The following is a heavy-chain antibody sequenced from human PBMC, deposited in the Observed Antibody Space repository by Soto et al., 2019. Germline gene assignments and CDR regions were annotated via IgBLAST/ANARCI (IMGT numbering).Heavy chain of an antibody. V-gene: IGHV4-31*03. CDR1: GGSTTSGGYY. CDR2: TYYSGST. Sequence: VQLQESGPGLVKPSQTLSLTCTVSGGSTTSGGYYWSWIRQHTGKGLEWIGYTYYSGSTYYNPSLESRVTISIDTSKNQFSLKLNSVTAADTAVYYCARGLAYCGGDCSSTYGMDVWGQGTTVTVSS. J-gene: IGHJ6*02. CDR3: ARGLAYCGGDCSSTYGMDV. D-gene: IGHD2-21*01.